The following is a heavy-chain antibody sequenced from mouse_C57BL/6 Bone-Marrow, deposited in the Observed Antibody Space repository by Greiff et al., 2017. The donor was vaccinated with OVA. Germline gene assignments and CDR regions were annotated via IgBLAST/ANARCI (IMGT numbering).Heavy chain of an antibody. J-gene: IGHJ4*01. V-gene: IGHV5-6*02. CDR1: VFTFSSYG. Sequence: EVKLEESGGDLVKPGGSLKLSCAASVFTFSSYGMSWVRQTPDKRLEWVATISSGGSYTYYPDSVKGRFTISRDNAKNTLYLQMSSLKSEDTAMYYCARNTSANAMDYWGQGTSVTVSS. CDR2: ISSGGSYT. D-gene: IGHD5-1-1*01. CDR3: ARNTSANAMDY.